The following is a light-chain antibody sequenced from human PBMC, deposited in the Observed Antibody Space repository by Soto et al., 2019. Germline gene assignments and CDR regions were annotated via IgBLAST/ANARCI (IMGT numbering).Light chain of an antibody. J-gene: IGKJ1*01. CDR2: AAS. V-gene: IGKV1-39*01. Sequence: EIQMTPFPSSLSASVGDRVTITCRASQTIRTYLNWFQQKPGKGPELLIYAASSLQSGVPSRFTGSVSGAEFTLTISSLQPEDTATYYCQQTYNVPQTYGQGTKVEIK. CDR1: QTIRTY. CDR3: QQTYNVPQT.